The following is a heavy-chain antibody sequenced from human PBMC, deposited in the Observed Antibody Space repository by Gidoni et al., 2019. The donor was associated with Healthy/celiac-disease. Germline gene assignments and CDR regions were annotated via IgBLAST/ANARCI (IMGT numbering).Heavy chain of an antibody. V-gene: IGHV3-9*01. D-gene: IGHD6-13*01. Sequence: EVQLVESGGGLVQPGRSLRLSCAASGFTFDDYAMHWVRQAPGKGLEWVSGISWNSGSIGYADSVKGRFTISRDNAKNSLYLQMNSLRAEDTALYYCAKGPNRIAAAVAFDIWGQGTMVTVSS. CDR2: ISWNSGSI. CDR1: GFTFDDYA. J-gene: IGHJ3*02. CDR3: AKGPNRIAAAVAFDI.